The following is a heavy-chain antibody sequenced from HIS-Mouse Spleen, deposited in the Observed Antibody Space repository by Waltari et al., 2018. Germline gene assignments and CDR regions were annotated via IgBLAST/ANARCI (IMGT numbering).Heavy chain of an antibody. CDR1: GFTFSSYA. CDR3: ARDQGGYQMRPFDAFDI. Sequence: QVQLVESGGGVVQPGRSLRLSWAACGFTFSSYALHWVRQAPGKGLEWVAVISYDGSNKYYADSVKGRFTISRDNSKNTLYLQMNSLRAEDTAVYYCARDQGGYQMRPFDAFDIWGQGTMVTVSS. D-gene: IGHD5-12*01. V-gene: IGHV3-30-3*01. J-gene: IGHJ3*02. CDR2: ISYDGSNK.